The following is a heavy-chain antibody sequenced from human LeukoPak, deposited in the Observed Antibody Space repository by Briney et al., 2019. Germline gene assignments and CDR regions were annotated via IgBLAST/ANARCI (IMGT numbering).Heavy chain of an antibody. Sequence: PGESLKISCKGSGYSFTSYWIGWVRQMPGKGLEWMGIIYPGDSDTRYSPSFQGQVTISADKSISTAYLQWSSLKASDTAMYYCARQTYYYDSSGYYRRNAFDIWGQGTMVTVSS. V-gene: IGHV5-51*01. CDR3: ARQTYYYDSSGYYRRNAFDI. CDR1: GYSFTSYW. CDR2: IYPGDSDT. J-gene: IGHJ3*02. D-gene: IGHD3-22*01.